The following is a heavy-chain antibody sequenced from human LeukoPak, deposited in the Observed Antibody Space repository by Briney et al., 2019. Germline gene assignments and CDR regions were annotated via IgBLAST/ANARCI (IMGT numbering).Heavy chain of an antibody. J-gene: IGHJ6*03. V-gene: IGHV1-8*01. CDR1: GYTFTSYD. D-gene: IGHD3-3*01. CDR2: MNPNSGNT. CDR3: ARGRVSITIFGVLTVRPYYYYMDV. Sequence: GASVKVSCKASGYTFTSYDINWVRQATGQGLEWMGWMNPNSGNTGYAQKFQGRVTMTRNTSISTAYMELSSLRSEDTAVYYCARGRVSITIFGVLTVRPYYYYMDVWGKGTTITVSS.